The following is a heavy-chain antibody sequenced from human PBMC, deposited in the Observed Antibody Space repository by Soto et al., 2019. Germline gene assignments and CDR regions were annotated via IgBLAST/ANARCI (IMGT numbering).Heavy chain of an antibody. V-gene: IGHV3-30-3*01. CDR1: GFTFSSYA. D-gene: IGHD2-15*01. Sequence: GGSLRLSCAASGFTFSSYAMHWVRQAPGKGLEWVAVISYDGSNKYYADSVKGRFTISRDNSKNTLYLQMNSLRAEDTAVYYCARDRTLLYYYYYGMDVWGQGTTVTVSS. CDR3: ARDRTLLYYYYYGMDV. CDR2: ISYDGSNK. J-gene: IGHJ6*02.